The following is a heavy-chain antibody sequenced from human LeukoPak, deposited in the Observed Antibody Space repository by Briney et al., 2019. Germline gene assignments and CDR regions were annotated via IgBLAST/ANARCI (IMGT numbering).Heavy chain of an antibody. V-gene: IGHV1-69*13. CDR2: IIPIFGTA. Sequence: SVKVSCKASGGTFSSYAISWVRQAPGQGLEWMGGIIPIFGTANYAQKFQGRVTITADESTSTAHMELSSLRSEDTAVYYCASSITIFGVVIISYYGMDVWGQGTTVTVSS. D-gene: IGHD3-3*01. CDR3: ASSITIFGVVIISYYGMDV. J-gene: IGHJ6*02. CDR1: GGTFSSYA.